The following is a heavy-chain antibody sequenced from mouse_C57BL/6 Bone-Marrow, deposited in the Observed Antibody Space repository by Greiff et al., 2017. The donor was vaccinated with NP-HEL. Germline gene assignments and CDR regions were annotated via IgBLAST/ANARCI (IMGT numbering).Heavy chain of an antibody. CDR1: GYTFTDYY. J-gene: IGHJ4*01. D-gene: IGHD2-4*01. Sequence: EVQLQQSGPELVKPGASVKISCKASGYTFTDYYMTWVKQSPGKSLEWIGDINPSNGGNSYNQKFKGKATLTVDKSSSTAYMELSSLTSEDSAVYYCARETCYDYGGDVDFGGRGNGVTVSA. V-gene: IGHV1-26*01. CDR3: ARETCYDYGGDVDF. CDR2: INPSNGGN.